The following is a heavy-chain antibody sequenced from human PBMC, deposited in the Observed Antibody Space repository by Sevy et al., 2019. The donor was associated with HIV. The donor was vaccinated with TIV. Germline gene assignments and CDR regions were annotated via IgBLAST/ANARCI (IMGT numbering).Heavy chain of an antibody. V-gene: IGHV4-59*01. D-gene: IGHD1-1*01. J-gene: IGHJ4*02. CDR2: IYFTGNT. CDR1: GGSISSYF. CDR3: ARDSTTRRKVIDY. Sequence: SETLSLTCSVSGGSISSYFWTWVRQSPGKGLEWIGNIYFTGNTDYSPSLKSRVTLSLDTSKSQFSLTLKSVTAADTAIYFCARDSTTRRKVIDYWGQGTLVTVSS.